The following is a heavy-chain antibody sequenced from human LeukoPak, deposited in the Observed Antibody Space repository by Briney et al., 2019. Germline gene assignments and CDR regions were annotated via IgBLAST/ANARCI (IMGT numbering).Heavy chain of an antibody. D-gene: IGHD6-19*01. CDR3: ARDSDFAVAGTTPFDY. Sequence: GGSLRLSCAASGFSFSSFARHWVRQAPGKGLEWVAIISYDGSNTYYADSVKGRLTISRDNSKNTLYLQMNSLRAKDTAVYYCARDSDFAVAGTTPFDYWGQGTLVTVSS. J-gene: IGHJ4*02. V-gene: IGHV3-30*04. CDR1: GFSFSSFA. CDR2: ISYDGSNT.